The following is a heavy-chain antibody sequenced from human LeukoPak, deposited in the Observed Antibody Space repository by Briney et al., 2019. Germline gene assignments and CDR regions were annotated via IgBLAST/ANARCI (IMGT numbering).Heavy chain of an antibody. CDR1: GFTFSSYW. Sequence: PGGSLRLSCAASGFTFSSYWMHWVRQARGKWLVWVSRINSDGSSTSYADSVKGRFTISRDNAKNTLYLQINSLRAEDTAVYYCARAGGNPFQTLDYWGQGTLVTVSS. V-gene: IGHV3-74*01. CDR2: INSDGSST. D-gene: IGHD4-23*01. J-gene: IGHJ4*02. CDR3: ARAGGNPFQTLDY.